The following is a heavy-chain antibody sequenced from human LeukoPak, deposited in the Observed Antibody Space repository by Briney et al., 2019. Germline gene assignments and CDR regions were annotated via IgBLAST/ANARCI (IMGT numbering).Heavy chain of an antibody. D-gene: IGHD2-2*01. CDR1: GGTFSSYA. V-gene: IGHV1-69*13. Sequence: SVKVSCKASGGTFSSYAISWVRQAPGQGLEWMGGIIPIFGTANYAQKFQGRVTITADESTSAAYMELSSLRSEDTAVYYCARGIDIVVVRKIDYTFDYWGQGTLVTVSS. CDR3: ARGIDIVVVRKIDYTFDY. J-gene: IGHJ4*02. CDR2: IIPIFGTA.